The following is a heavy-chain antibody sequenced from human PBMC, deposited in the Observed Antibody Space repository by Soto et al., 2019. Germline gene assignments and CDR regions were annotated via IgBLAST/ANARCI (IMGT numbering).Heavy chain of an antibody. V-gene: IGHV1-69*13. Sequence: SVKVSCKASGGTFSSYAISWVRQAPGQGLEWMGGIIPIFGTANYAQKFQGRVTVTADESTSTAYMELSSLRSEDTAVYYCSGRAGRGFSVHFDYWGQGTLVTVSS. CDR3: SGRAGRGFSVHFDY. J-gene: IGHJ4*02. CDR2: IIPIFGTA. CDR1: GGTFSSYA. D-gene: IGHD6-19*01.